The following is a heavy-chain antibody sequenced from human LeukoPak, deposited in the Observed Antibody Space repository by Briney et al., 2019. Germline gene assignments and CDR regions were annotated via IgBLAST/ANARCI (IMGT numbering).Heavy chain of an antibody. V-gene: IGHV3-11*01. CDR3: AREGSGSYWGVNWFDP. CDR2: ISSSGSTI. J-gene: IGHJ5*02. Sequence: PGGSLRLSCAGTGFTFSSYAMSWIRQAPGKGLEWVSYISSSGSTIYYADSVKGRFTISRDNAKNSLYLQMNSLRAEDTAVYYCAREGSGSYWGVNWFDPWGQGTLVTVSS. CDR1: GFTFSSYA. D-gene: IGHD1-26*01.